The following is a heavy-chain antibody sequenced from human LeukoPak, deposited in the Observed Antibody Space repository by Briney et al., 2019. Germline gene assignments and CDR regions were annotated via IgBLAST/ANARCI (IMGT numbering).Heavy chain of an antibody. CDR2: IKSKTDGGTT. CDR3: TTGYYGFWSGYYPTFDY. V-gene: IGHV3-15*01. CDR1: GFTFSNAW. J-gene: IGHJ4*02. Sequence: GGSLRLSCAASGFTFSNAWMSWVRQAPGKGLEWVGRIKSKTDGGTTDYAAPVKGRFTISRDDSKNTLYLQMNSLKTEDTAVYYCTTGYYGFWSGYYPTFDYWGQGTLVTVSS. D-gene: IGHD3-3*01.